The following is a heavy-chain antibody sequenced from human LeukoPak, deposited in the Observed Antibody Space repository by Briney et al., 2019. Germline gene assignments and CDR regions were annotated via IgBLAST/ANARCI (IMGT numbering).Heavy chain of an antibody. V-gene: IGHV4-59*01. Sequence: SETLSLTCTVSGGSISSYYWSWIRRPPGKGLEWIGYIYYTGSTNYNPSLKSRVTISVDTSKNQFSLKLSSVTAADTAVYYCARGGYSSSWYNFEYWGQGTLVTVSS. J-gene: IGHJ4*02. CDR3: ARGGYSSSWYNFEY. CDR1: GGSISSYY. CDR2: IYYTGST. D-gene: IGHD6-13*01.